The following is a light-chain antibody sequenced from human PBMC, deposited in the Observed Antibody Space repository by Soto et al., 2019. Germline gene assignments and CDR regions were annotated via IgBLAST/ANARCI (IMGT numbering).Light chain of an antibody. CDR2: WAS. CDR1: QSLLH. V-gene: IGKV4-1*01. J-gene: IGKJ1*01. CDR3: QQYYTTPVT. Sequence: DIVLTHSPDSLAVSLGERATINCKSSQSLLHLAWYQQKPGQPPKLLIYWASTRESGVPDRFSGSGSGTDFTLTISSLQAEDVAVYYCQQYYTTPVTFGQGTKVEIK.